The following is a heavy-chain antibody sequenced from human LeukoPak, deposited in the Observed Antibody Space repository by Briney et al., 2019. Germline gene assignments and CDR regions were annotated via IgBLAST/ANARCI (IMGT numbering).Heavy chain of an antibody. V-gene: IGHV4-4*02. CDR3: ARSELLWFGGVNSGFDY. D-gene: IGHD3-10*01. J-gene: IGHJ4*02. Sequence: SETLSLTCAVSGGSISSSNWWSWVRQPPGKGLEWIGYIYYSGSTNYNPTLKSRVTISLDTSKNQFSLKLSSVTAADTAVYYCARSELLWFGGVNSGFDYWGQGTLVTVSS. CDR1: GGSISSSNW. CDR2: IYYSGST.